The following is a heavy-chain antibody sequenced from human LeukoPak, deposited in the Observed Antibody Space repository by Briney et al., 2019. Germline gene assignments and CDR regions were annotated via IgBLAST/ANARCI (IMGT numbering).Heavy chain of an antibody. Sequence: ASVKVSCKASGYTFTSYAMNWVRQAPGQGLEWMGWINTNTGNPTYAQGFTGRFVFSLDTSVSTAYLQISSLKAEDTAVYYCARSVRGVITNYFDYWGQGTLVTVSS. V-gene: IGHV7-4-1*02. CDR3: ARSVRGVITNYFDY. J-gene: IGHJ4*02. CDR1: GYTFTSYA. CDR2: INTNTGNP. D-gene: IGHD3-10*01.